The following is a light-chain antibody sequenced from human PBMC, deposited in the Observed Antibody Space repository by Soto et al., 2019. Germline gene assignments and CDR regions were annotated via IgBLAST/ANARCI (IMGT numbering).Light chain of an antibody. CDR2: EAS. CDR3: CSNAASSYYV. CDR1: SSDVGSHNL. V-gene: IGLV2-23*01. J-gene: IGLJ1*01. Sequence: QSALTQPASVSGSPGQSITISCTGTSSDVGSHNLVSWYQQYPGKAPKLIIFEASKRPSGVSNRFSGSKSGTTASLTISGLQAEDEADYYCCSNAASSYYVFGTGTKLTVL.